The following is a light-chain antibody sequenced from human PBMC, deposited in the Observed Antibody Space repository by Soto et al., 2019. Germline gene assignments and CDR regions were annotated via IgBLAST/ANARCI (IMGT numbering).Light chain of an antibody. CDR1: QSVSSNY. CDR2: GAS. Sequence: EIVLTQSPGTLSLSPGERATLYCRASQSVSSNYLAWYQQKPGQAPRLLIYGASSRATGIPDRFSGSGSGTDFTLTISRLEPEDFAVYYCQQYGSSPMTFGQGTRLEIK. V-gene: IGKV3-20*01. CDR3: QQYGSSPMT. J-gene: IGKJ5*01.